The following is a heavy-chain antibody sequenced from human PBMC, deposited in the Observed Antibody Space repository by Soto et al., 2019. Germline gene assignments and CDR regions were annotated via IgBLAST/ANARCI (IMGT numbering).Heavy chain of an antibody. V-gene: IGHV4-59*08. CDR1: GGSFSPNY. CDR2: IYYGGTT. D-gene: IGHD5-18*01. J-gene: IGHJ5*02. CDR3: ARLGAYYQSLDPWGQGTVVTVSSGKREPASVKVSCKASGYTFTSYDINWFDP. Sequence: PSETLSLTCTVSGGSFSPNYWAWIRQPPGKGLEWIGYIYYGGTTSYNPSLKSRVTITLETSKSQFSLRLTSVTASDTAVYYCARLGAYYQSLDPWGQGTVVTVSSGKREPASVKVSCKASGYTFTSYDINWFDPWGRGILVTVSS.